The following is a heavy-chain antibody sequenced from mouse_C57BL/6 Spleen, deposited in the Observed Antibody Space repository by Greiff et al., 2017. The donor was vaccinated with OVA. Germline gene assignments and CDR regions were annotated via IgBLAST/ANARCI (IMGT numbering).Heavy chain of an antibody. CDR2: IDPSVSET. Sequence: QVQLQQPGAELVRPGSSVKLSCKASGYTFTSYWMHWVKQRPIQGLEWIGNIDPSVSETNYTQKFKDKATLTVDKSSRTAYMQLSSLTSEDSAVYDCARAVTTVVARFDVWGTGTTVTVSS. D-gene: IGHD1-1*01. CDR1: GYTFTSYW. V-gene: IGHV1-52*01. CDR3: ARAVTTVVARFDV. J-gene: IGHJ1*03.